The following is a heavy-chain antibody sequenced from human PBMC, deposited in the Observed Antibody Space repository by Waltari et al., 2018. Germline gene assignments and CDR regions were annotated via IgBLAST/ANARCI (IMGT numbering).Heavy chain of an antibody. CDR2: ISSSSTSI. D-gene: IGHD6-13*01. CDR1: GFTFSSYN. J-gene: IGHJ4*02. Sequence: EVQLVESGGGLVQPGGSLRLSCAASGFTFSSYNITWVRQAPGKGLEWVSYISSSSTSIYYADSVKGRFTISRDNAQNSLYLQLNSLRAEDTAVYYCASRSATGRYFDYWGQGTLVTVSS. CDR3: ASRSATGRYFDY. V-gene: IGHV3-48*01.